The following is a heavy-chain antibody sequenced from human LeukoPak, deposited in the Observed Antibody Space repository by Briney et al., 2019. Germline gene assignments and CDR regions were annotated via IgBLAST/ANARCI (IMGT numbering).Heavy chain of an antibody. V-gene: IGHV3-21*01. CDR2: ISSSSSYI. CDR1: GFTFSSYS. Sequence: GGFLRLSCAASGFTFSSYSMNWVRQALGKGLEWVSSISSSSSYIYYADSVKGRFTISRDNAKNSLYLQMNSLRAEDTAVYYCARVEADGDYAGLDYWGQGTLVTVSS. D-gene: IGHD4-17*01. CDR3: ARVEADGDYAGLDY. J-gene: IGHJ4*02.